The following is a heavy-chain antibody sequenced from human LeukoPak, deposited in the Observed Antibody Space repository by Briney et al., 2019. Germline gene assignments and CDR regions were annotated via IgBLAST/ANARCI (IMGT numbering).Heavy chain of an antibody. CDR3: AKDTQWLALPGVANYYFDY. Sequence: GGSLRLSCAASGFTFTDHYMSWVRQAPGKGLEWVSYISSGGDIIYYADSVKGRFTISRDNAKNSLFLQMNSLRAEDTAVYYCAKDTQWLALPGVANYYFDYWGQGTLVTVSS. D-gene: IGHD6-19*01. CDR1: GFTFTDHY. J-gene: IGHJ4*02. V-gene: IGHV3-11*04. CDR2: ISSGGDII.